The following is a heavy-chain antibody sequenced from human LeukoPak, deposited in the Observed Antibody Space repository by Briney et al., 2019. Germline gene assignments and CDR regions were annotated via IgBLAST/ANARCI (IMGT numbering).Heavy chain of an antibody. CDR2: IYYSGST. D-gene: IGHD1-26*01. V-gene: IGHV4-59*01. Sequence: SETLSLTCTVSGGSISIYYWSWIRQPPGKGLEWIGYIYYSGSTNYNPSLKSRVTISVDTSKNQFSLKLSSVTAADTAVYYCARAVESGSYYGGTYNWFDPWGKGTMVTVSS. J-gene: IGHJ5*02. CDR1: GGSISIYY. CDR3: ARAVESGSYYGGTYNWFDP.